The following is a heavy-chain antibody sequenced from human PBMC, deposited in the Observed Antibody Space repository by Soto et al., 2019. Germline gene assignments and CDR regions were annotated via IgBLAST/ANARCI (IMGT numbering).Heavy chain of an antibody. J-gene: IGHJ3*02. CDR2: IYYSGST. D-gene: IGHD4-17*01. CDR3: ARGLRLYDAFDI. CDR1: GGSISSYY. V-gene: IGHV4-59*01. Sequence: PSETLSLTWTVSGGSISSYYWSWIRQPPGKGLEWIGYIYYSGSTNYNPSLKSRVTISVDTSKNQFSLKLSSVTAADTAAYYCARGLRLYDAFDIWGQGTMVTVSS.